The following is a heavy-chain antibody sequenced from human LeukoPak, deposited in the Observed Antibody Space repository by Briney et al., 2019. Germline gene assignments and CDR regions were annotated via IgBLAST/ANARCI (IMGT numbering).Heavy chain of an antibody. CDR1: GFTFSSYS. Sequence: GGSLRLSCAASGFTFSSYSMNWVRQAPGKGLEWVSSISSSSSYIYYADSVKGRFTISIDNAKNSLYLQMNSLRAEDTAVYYCARDGYCTNGVCYGWFDPWGQGTLVTVSS. J-gene: IGHJ5*02. D-gene: IGHD2-8*01. CDR2: ISSSSSYI. CDR3: ARDGYCTNGVCYGWFDP. V-gene: IGHV3-21*01.